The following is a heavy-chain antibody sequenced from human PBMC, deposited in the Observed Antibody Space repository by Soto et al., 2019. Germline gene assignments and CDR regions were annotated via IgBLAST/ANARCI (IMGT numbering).Heavy chain of an antibody. CDR1: GGTFSSYA. D-gene: IGHD3-22*01. V-gene: IGHV1-69*01. Sequence: QVQLVQSGAEVKKPGSSVKVSCKASGGTFSSYAISWVRQAPGQGLEWMGGIIPIFGTANYAQKFQGRVTITADESTSTAYMELSSLRSEDTAVYYCARDGYYYDSSGYYPFDYWAQGTLVTVSS. CDR2: IIPIFGTA. CDR3: ARDGYYYDSSGYYPFDY. J-gene: IGHJ4*02.